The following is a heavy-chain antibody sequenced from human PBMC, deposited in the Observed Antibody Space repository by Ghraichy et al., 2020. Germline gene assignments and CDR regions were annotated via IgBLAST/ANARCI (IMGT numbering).Heavy chain of an antibody. Sequence: GGSLRLSCAASGFTFSSHYMTWVLQAPGKGLEGVAKIKPDGSEKFYVDSVKDRFTISRDNAKNSLYLQLNGLRGEDMAVYYCARETFWGFDYCAQGTLVTFSS. CDR1: GFTFSSHY. D-gene: IGHD2/OR15-2a*01. J-gene: IGHJ4*02. V-gene: IGHV3-7*01. CDR2: IKPDGSEK. CDR3: ARETFWGFDY.